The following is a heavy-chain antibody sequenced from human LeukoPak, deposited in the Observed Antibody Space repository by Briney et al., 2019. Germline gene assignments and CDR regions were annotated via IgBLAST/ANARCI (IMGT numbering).Heavy chain of an antibody. J-gene: IGHJ6*03. D-gene: IGHD1-26*01. CDR2: ISGGGGST. Sequence: PGGSLRLSCAASGFTFSSYAMSWVRQAPGKGLEWVSAISGGGGSTYYADSVRGRFTISRDYSKNTLYLQLNSLRAEDTAVYYCAKFDAEYTGSYSYYYYMDVWGKGTTVTVSS. CDR3: AKFDAEYTGSYSYYYYMDV. CDR1: GFTFSSYA. V-gene: IGHV3-23*01.